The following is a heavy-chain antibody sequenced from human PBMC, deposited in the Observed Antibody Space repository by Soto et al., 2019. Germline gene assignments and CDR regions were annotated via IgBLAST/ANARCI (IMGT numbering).Heavy chain of an antibody. D-gene: IGHD6-19*01. CDR2: ISAYNGNT. CDR1: GYTFTTYG. CDR3: ARQQWLYYYYGMDV. V-gene: IGHV1-18*01. Sequence: QVQLVQSGAEVKKPGASVKVSCKASGYTFTTYGIIWVRQAPGQGLEWMGWISAYNGNTNYAQKIQGRVTMTTDTSTSTAYMELRCLRSDDTAVYYCARQQWLYYYYGMDVWGQGTTVTVSS. J-gene: IGHJ6*02.